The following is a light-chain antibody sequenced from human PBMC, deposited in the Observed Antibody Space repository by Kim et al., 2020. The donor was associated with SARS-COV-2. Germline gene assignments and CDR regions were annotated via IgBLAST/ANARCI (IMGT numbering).Light chain of an antibody. CDR1: RSLASN. V-gene: IGKV3-15*01. Sequence: EIVMTQSPATLSVAPGERATLSCRASRSLASNLAWYQHKPSQAPRLLIYGASTRATGIPARFSGSGSGTDFTLTISSLQSEDFAVYYCHQYNIWPPWTFGQGTKVDIK. CDR3: HQYNIWPPWT. CDR2: GAS. J-gene: IGKJ1*01.